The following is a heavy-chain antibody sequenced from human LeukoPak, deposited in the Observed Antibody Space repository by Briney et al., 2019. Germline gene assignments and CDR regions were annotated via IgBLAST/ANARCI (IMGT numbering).Heavy chain of an antibody. J-gene: IGHJ3*02. V-gene: IGHV3-23*01. CDR3: ARGYSNYGYAFDI. CDR1: GFTFSSYA. D-gene: IGHD4-11*01. Sequence: PGGSLRLSCAASGFTFSSYAMSWVRQAPGKGLEWVSAISGSGGSTYYADSVKGRFTISRDNAKNSLYLHMNSLRADDTAVYYCARGYSNYGYAFDIWGQGTMVTVSS. CDR2: ISGSGGST.